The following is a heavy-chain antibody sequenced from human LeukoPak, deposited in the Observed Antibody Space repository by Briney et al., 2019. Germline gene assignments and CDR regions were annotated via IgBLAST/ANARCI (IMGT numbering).Heavy chain of an antibody. CDR1: GFTFSSYS. CDR3: ARDITIRMVPFDY. CDR2: ISSSSSYI. J-gene: IGHJ4*02. V-gene: IGHV3-21*01. Sequence: GGSLRLACAASGFTFSSYSMNWVRQAPGKGLEWVSSISSSSSYIYYADSVKGRFTIYRDNDKNSLYLQMNSLRAEDTAVYYCARDITIRMVPFDYWGQGTLVTVSS. D-gene: IGHD1-20*01.